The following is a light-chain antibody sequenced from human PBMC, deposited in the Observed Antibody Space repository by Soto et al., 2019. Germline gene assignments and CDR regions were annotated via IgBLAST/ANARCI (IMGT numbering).Light chain of an antibody. CDR2: AAS. V-gene: IGKV1-39*01. CDR1: QSISSY. J-gene: IGKJ4*01. Sequence: EIQMTQSPSSLSASVGDRVTITCRASQSISSYLNWYQQQPGKAPRVLIYAASSLQSGVPSRFSGSGSGTAFTLTISSLQPEDFATYYCHQSYNTPLTFGGGTKVAI. CDR3: HQSYNTPLT.